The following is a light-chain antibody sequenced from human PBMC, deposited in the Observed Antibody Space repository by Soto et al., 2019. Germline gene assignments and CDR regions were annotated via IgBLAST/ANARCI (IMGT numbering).Light chain of an antibody. CDR2: GNN. Sequence: QSVLTQAPSASETPGQRITLSCSGSTSNIGNNNVNWYQQVPGTAPKLLMYGNNLRPSGVPDRFSGSKSGTSASLAISGLQSEDEADYYCAAWDDSLSAWVFGGGTKVTVL. CDR1: TSNIGNNN. V-gene: IGLV1-44*01. J-gene: IGLJ3*02. CDR3: AAWDDSLSAWV.